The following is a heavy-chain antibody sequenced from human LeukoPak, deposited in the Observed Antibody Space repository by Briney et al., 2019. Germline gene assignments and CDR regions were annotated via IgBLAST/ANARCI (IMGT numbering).Heavy chain of an antibody. D-gene: IGHD1-1*01. Sequence: GASVKVSCKASGYTFTSYAMHWVRQAPGQRLEWMGWINAGNGNTKYSQKFQGRVTITRDTSASTAYMELSSLRSEDTAVYYCARGCSRYNWNVGRNWFDPWGQGTLVTVSS. V-gene: IGHV1-3*01. CDR1: GYTFTSYA. J-gene: IGHJ5*02. CDR2: INAGNGNT. CDR3: ARGCSRYNWNVGRNWFDP.